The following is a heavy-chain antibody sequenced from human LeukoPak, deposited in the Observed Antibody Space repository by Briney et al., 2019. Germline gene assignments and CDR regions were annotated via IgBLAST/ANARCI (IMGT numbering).Heavy chain of an antibody. J-gene: IGHJ4*02. Sequence: ASVKVSCKASGYTFTRYAINWVRQAPGQGLEWMGWISANNNNTDNVQKLQGRVTMTTDTSTSTAYMELRSLRSDDTAVYYCARALYHTFDYWGQGTLVTVSS. CDR3: ARALYHTFDY. D-gene: IGHD2-2*01. CDR1: GYTFTRYA. V-gene: IGHV1-18*01. CDR2: ISANNNNT.